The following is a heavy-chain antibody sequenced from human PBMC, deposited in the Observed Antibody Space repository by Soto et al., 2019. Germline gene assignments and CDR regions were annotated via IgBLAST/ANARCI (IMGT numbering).Heavy chain of an antibody. CDR2: IYTSGST. J-gene: IGHJ6*02. CDR3: AIAGITMVRGVSHYYGMDV. CDR1: GGSISSYY. D-gene: IGHD3-10*01. Sequence: PSETLSLTCTVSGGSISSYYWSWIRQPAGKGLEWIGRIYTSGSTNYNPSLKSRVTMSVDTSKNQFSLKLSSVTAADTAVYYCAIAGITMVRGVSHYYGMDVWGQGTTVTVSS. V-gene: IGHV4-4*07.